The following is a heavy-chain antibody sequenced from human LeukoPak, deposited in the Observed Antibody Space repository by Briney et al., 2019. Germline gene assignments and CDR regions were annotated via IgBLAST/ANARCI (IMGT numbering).Heavy chain of an antibody. CDR2: ITWNGGHT. V-gene: IGHV3-43D*04. CDR3: AKDSSYNSYFDY. Sequence: GGSLRLSCEASGFIFNDYAMHWVRQVPGKGLEWISLITWNGGHTYYADSVKGRFTISRDNIKNSLYLQMNSLRPEDTALYYCAKDSSYNSYFDYWGQGTLVTV. D-gene: IGHD5-24*01. J-gene: IGHJ4*02. CDR1: GFIFNDYA.